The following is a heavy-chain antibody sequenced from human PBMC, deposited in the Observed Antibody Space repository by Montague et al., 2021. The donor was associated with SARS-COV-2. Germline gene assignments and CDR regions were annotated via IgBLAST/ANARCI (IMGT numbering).Heavy chain of an antibody. CDR3: ARVMGASCGRRLDN. CDR1: GGSISSRY. V-gene: IGHV4-59*11. CDR2: TSYSGNT. Sequence: SETLSLTCTVYGGSISSRYWSWIRQPPGKGLEWIGDTSYSGNTNFNPSLKSRVTISIDTSKKQFSLKLSSVTAADTAVYFCARVMGASCGRRLDNWGQGTLVTVSS. J-gene: IGHJ4*02. D-gene: IGHD4/OR15-4a*01.